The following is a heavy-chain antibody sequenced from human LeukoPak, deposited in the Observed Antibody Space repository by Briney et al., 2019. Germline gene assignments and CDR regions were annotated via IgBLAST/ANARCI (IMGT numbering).Heavy chain of an antibody. D-gene: IGHD2-2*02. CDR1: GGTFSSYA. Sequence: GASVTVSCKASGGTFSSYAISWVRQAPGQRLEWMGWINAGNGNTKYSQKFQGRVTITRDTSASTAYMELSSLRSEDTAVYYCAAVVVPAAIIPPYGMDVWGQGTTVTVSS. V-gene: IGHV1-3*01. J-gene: IGHJ6*02. CDR3: AAVVVPAAIIPPYGMDV. CDR2: INAGNGNT.